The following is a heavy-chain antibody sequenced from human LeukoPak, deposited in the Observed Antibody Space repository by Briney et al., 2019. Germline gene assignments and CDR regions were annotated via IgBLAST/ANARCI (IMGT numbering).Heavy chain of an antibody. V-gene: IGHV3-30*18. J-gene: IGHJ4*02. CDR3: AKEDVSGWYGVDY. CDR2: VSYDTINK. CDR1: GFTFSNYG. Sequence: PGRSLRLSCAASGFTFSNYGMHWVRQAPGKGLEWVALVSYDTINKYYQDSVKGRFTISRDNSKNTVYLQLDSLRADDTAVYYCAKEDVSGWYGVDYWGQGTLVTVSS. D-gene: IGHD6-19*01.